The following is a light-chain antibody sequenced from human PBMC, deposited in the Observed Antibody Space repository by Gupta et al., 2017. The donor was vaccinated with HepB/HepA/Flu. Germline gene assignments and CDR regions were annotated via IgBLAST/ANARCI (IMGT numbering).Light chain of an antibody. J-gene: IGKJ5*01. CDR2: AAS. Sequence: DIQMTQSPSSLSASVGDRVTITCRASQSISSYLNWYQQKPGKAPKLLIYAASSLQSWVTSRFSGSGSGTDFTLTISSLQPEEFATYYCQQSYSTPPLAITFGQGTRLEIK. CDR1: QSISSY. V-gene: IGKV1-39*01. CDR3: QQSYSTPPLAIT.